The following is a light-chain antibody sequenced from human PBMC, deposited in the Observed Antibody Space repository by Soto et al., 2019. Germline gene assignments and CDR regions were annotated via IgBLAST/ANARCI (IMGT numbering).Light chain of an antibody. CDR1: SSNIGSNY. CDR3: AAWDDSLSGPV. Sequence: QSVLTQPPSASGTPGQRFTIYCSGSSSNIGSNYVYWYQQLPGTAPKLLIYRNNQRPSGVPDRFSGSKSGTSASMAISGLRSEDEADYYCAAWDDSLSGPVFGTGTK. J-gene: IGLJ1*01. CDR2: RNN. V-gene: IGLV1-47*01.